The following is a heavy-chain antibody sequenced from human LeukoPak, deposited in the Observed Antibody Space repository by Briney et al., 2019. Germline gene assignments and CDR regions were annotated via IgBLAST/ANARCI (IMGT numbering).Heavy chain of an antibody. CDR3: SLEGSSWYRYFQH. CDR1: GFTFSSYW. CDR2: IKQDGSEK. V-gene: IGHV3-7*05. Sequence: GGSLRLSCAASGFTFSSYWMSWVRQAPGKGLEWVANIKQDGSEKYYVDSVKGRFAISRDNAKNSLYLQMNSLRAEDTAVYYSSLEGSSWYRYFQHWGQGTLVTVSS. D-gene: IGHD6-13*01. J-gene: IGHJ1*01.